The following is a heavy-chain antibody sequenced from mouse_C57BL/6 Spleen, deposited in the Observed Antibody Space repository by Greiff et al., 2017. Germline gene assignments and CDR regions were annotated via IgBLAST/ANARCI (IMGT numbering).Heavy chain of an antibody. CDR1: GYTFTDYE. J-gene: IGHJ4*01. Sequence: QVQLQQSGAELVRPGASVTLSCKASGYTFTDYEMHWVKQTPVHGLEWIGAIDPETGGTAYNQKFKGKAILTADNSSSTAYMELRSLTSEDSAVYYCPIYYYGSSYADYAMDYWGQGTSVTVSS. D-gene: IGHD1-1*01. CDR2: IDPETGGT. V-gene: IGHV1-15*01. CDR3: PIYYYGSSYADYAMDY.